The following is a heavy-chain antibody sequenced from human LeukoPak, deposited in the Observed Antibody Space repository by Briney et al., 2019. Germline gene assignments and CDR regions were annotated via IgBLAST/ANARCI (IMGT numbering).Heavy chain of an antibody. J-gene: IGHJ4*02. D-gene: IGHD2-2*02. V-gene: IGHV3-30*18. CDR1: GFTFSSYG. CDR3: AKVGCSSTSCYRTDFDY. CDR2: ISYDGSNK. Sequence: GGSLRLSCAASGFTFSSYGMHWVRQAPGKGLEWVAVISYDGSNKYYADSVKGRFTISRDNSKNTLYLQMNSLRAEDTAVYYCAKVGCSSTSCYRTDFDYWGQGTLVTVSS.